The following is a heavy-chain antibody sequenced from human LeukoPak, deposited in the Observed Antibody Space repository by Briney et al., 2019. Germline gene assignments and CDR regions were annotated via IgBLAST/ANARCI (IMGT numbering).Heavy chain of an antibody. CDR1: GGSISSSSYY. CDR2: IYYSGST. J-gene: IGHJ4*02. CDR3: ARETTTVVARYFDY. V-gene: IGHV4-30-4*08. Sequence: PSETLSLTCTVSGGSISSSSYYWGWIRQPPGKGLEWIGYIYYSGSTYYNPSLKSRVTISVDTSKNQFSLKLSAVTAADTAVYYCARETTTVVARYFDYWGQGTLVTVSS. D-gene: IGHD4-23*01.